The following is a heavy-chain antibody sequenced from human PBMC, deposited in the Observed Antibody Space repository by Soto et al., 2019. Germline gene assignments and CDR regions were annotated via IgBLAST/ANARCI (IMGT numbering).Heavy chain of an antibody. CDR2: VSSDGGNY. Sequence: QVQLVESGGGVVQPGRSLRLSCAASGFTFSACGMHWVRQSPGKGLEWVAVVSSDGGNYYYADSVKGRFTISRDNSKNPLYRHMNSLRAEDTAVYYCATDVGTATTAITNWHFDLWGRSTLVTVSS. D-gene: IGHD2-21*02. V-gene: IGHV3-30*03. J-gene: IGHJ2*01. CDR1: GFTFSACG. CDR3: ATDVGTATTAITNWHFDL.